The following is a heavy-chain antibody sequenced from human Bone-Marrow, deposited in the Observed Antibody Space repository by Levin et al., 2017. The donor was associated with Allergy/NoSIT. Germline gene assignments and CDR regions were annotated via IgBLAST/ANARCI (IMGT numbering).Heavy chain of an antibody. Sequence: GGSLRLSCKASGYTFTGYYMHWVRQAPGQGLEWMGWINPNSGGTNYAQKFQGRVTMTRDTSISTAYMELSRLRSDDTAVYYCAREGYCSSTRCYEVDYWGQGTLVTVSS. J-gene: IGHJ4*02. D-gene: IGHD2-2*01. CDR1: GYTFTGYY. CDR3: AREGYCSSTRCYEVDY. V-gene: IGHV1-2*02. CDR2: INPNSGGT.